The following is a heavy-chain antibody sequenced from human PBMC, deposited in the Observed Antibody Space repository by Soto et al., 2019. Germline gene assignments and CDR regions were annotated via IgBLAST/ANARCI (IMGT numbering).Heavy chain of an antibody. Sequence: SETLSLTCTVSGGPVKSDFYYWSWIRQPPGKGLEWIGYIYNIMSTNYNPSLRSRVTMSLDTSNNQFSLKLTSVTAADTAVYYCARETRAGTWFDSWAQGTLVTVSS. CDR2: IYNIMST. V-gene: IGHV4-61*01. CDR1: GGPVKSDFYY. D-gene: IGHD3-10*01. CDR3: ARETRAGTWFDS. J-gene: IGHJ5*01.